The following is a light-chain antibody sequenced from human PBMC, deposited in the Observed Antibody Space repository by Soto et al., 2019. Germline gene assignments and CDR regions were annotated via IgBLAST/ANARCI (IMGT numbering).Light chain of an antibody. CDR1: QSVSSN. CDR2: GAY. J-gene: IGKJ1*01. CDR3: QQYNHCWT. Sequence: EIVMTQSPATLSVSPGERATLSCRASQSVSSNLAWYQQKPGQAPRLLIYGAYTRATGIPARFSGSGSGTEFTLAISSLKSEDFPVYFCQQYNHCWTFAQETKGEIK. V-gene: IGKV3-15*01.